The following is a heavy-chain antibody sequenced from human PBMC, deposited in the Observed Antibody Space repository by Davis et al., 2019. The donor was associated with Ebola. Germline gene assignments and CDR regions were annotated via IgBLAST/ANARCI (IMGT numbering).Heavy chain of an antibody. CDR1: GGSISSGGYS. CDR2: IYHSGST. J-gene: IGHJ4*02. Sequence: PSETLSLTCAVSGGSISSGGYSWSWIRQPPGKGLEWIGYIYHSGSTYYNPSLKSRVTISVDTSKNQFSLKLSSVTAADTAVYYCARGSIMGATYLDYWGPGTLVTVSS. D-gene: IGHD1-26*01. CDR3: ARGSIMGATYLDY. V-gene: IGHV4-30-2*01.